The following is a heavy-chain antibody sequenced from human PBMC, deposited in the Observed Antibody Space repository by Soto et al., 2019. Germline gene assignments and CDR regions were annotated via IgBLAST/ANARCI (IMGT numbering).Heavy chain of an antibody. CDR1: GGSISSSSDY. D-gene: IGHD5-12*01. CDR2: IYYSGST. CDR3: ARHEATSSQSYYGVDV. V-gene: IGHV4-39*01. Sequence: PSETLSLTCTVSGGSISSSSDYWGWIRHPPGKGLEWIGSIYYSGSTYNNPSLRSRVTMSVDTSKNQFSLKLNSVTAADTAVYYCARHEATSSQSYYGVDVWGQGTTVTVSS. J-gene: IGHJ6*02.